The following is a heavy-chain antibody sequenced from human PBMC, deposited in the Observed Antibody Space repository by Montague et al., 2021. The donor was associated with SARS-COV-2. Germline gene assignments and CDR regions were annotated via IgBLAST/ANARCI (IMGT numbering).Heavy chain of an antibody. CDR3: VRDQGRSNWNYPDY. V-gene: IGHV4-4*07. CDR1: GGSISGYY. D-gene: IGHD1-20*01. CDR2: IYNSGST. Sequence: SETLSLTCTVSGGSISGYYWSWFRQSAGKGLEWSGRIYNSGSTSYNPSLKSRVTMSVDTSKNQFSLKLISVTAADTAVYYCVRDQGRSNWNYPDYWGQGTLVTVSS. J-gene: IGHJ4*02.